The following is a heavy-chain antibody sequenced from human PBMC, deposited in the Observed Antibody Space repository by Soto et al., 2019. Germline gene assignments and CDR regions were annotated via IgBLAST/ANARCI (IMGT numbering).Heavy chain of an antibody. V-gene: IGHV5-10-1*01. J-gene: IGHJ6*02. CDR1: GYTFTNYW. Sequence: PGESLKISCKASGYTFTNYWITWVRQMPGKGLEWMGRIDPSDSYTNYSPSFEGHVSITVEKSISTAYLQWSSLKASDSAMYYCARPGYDALTGSYGMDVWGQGTTVTVYS. D-gene: IGHD3-9*01. CDR3: ARPGYDALTGSYGMDV. CDR2: IDPSDSYT.